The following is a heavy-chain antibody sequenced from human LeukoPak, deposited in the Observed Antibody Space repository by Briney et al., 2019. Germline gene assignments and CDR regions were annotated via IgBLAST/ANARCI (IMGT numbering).Heavy chain of an antibody. V-gene: IGHV1-2*02. CDR1: GYTFTGYH. Sequence: GASVKVSCKASGYTFTGYHMNWVRQAPGQGLEWMGWINPGSGGTHYAQKFQGRVTMTRDTSISTAYMELSRLRSDDTAVYYCASGSAGRPYYFDYWGQGTLVTVSS. J-gene: IGHJ4*02. CDR3: ASGSAGRPYYFDY. CDR2: INPGSGGT.